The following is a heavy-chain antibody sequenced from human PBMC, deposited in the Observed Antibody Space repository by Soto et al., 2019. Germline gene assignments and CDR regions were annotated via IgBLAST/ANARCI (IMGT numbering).Heavy chain of an antibody. CDR3: AGEVASGY. V-gene: IGHV3-30*03. CDR2: ISYDGSVK. D-gene: IGHD2-21*01. Sequence: QVQLVESGGGVVQPGRSLRLSCAASGFTFSSYGMHWVRQAPGKGPEWVAVISYDGSVKYYAESVKGRFTISRDNSKNTLYLQVSGLRVEDTAVYYCAGEVASGYWGQGTLVTVSS. CDR1: GFTFSSYG. J-gene: IGHJ4*02.